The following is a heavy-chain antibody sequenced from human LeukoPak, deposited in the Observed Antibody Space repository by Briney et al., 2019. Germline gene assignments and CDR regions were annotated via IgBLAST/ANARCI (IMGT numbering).Heavy chain of an antibody. D-gene: IGHD6-6*01. Sequence: ASVKVSCKASGYTFTSYAMHWVRQAPGQRLEWMGWINAGNGNTKYSQKFQGRVTITRDTSASTAYMELSSLRSEDTAVYYCARDIIAARPIYGMDVWGQGTTVTVSS. CDR1: GYTFTSYA. J-gene: IGHJ6*02. CDR2: INAGNGNT. CDR3: ARDIIAARPIYGMDV. V-gene: IGHV1-3*01.